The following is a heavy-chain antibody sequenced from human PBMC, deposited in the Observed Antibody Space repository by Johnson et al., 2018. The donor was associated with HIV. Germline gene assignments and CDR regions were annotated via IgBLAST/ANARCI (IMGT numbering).Heavy chain of an antibody. D-gene: IGHD6-6*01. CDR1: GFTFSSYG. Sequence: QVQLVESGGGVVQPGRSLRLSCAASGFTFSSYGMHWVRQAPGKGLEWVAVISYDGSNKYYADSVKGRFTISRDTSKNTLYLQMNSLRAEDTAVYSCAKDRSSRMSRLLGGVADAFDSWGQGTMVTVSS. CDR3: AKDRSSRMSRLLGGVADAFDS. J-gene: IGHJ3*02. CDR2: ISYDGSNK. V-gene: IGHV3-30*18.